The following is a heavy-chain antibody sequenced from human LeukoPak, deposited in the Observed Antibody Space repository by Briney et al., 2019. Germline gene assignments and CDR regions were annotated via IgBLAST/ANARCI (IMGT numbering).Heavy chain of an antibody. D-gene: IGHD6-13*01. CDR1: GFTFSSDW. CDR3: ARVGAAVDFDY. Sequence: GGSLRLSCAASGFTFSSDWMSWVRQAPGQGLEWVANIKQDGSEKYYVDSVKGRFTISRDNAKNSLYLQMNSLRAEDTAVYYCARVGAAVDFDYWGQGTLVTVSS. CDR2: IKQDGSEK. J-gene: IGHJ4*02. V-gene: IGHV3-7*01.